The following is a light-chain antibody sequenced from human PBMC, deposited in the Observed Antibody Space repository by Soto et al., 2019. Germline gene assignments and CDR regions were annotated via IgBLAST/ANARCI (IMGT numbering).Light chain of an antibody. Sequence: EIVLTQSPATLSLSPGERATLSCRASQSVSSYLAWYQLKPGQAPRLLIYDASSRATGIPARFSGSGSGTDFTLTISSLEPEDFAVYYCQQRSNWPPITFGQGTRLEIK. CDR1: QSVSSY. J-gene: IGKJ5*01. CDR2: DAS. CDR3: QQRSNWPPIT. V-gene: IGKV3-11*01.